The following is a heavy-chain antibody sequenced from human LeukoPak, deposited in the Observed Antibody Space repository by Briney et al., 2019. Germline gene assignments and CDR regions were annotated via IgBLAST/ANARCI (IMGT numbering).Heavy chain of an antibody. D-gene: IGHD3-16*01. CDR1: GFTFSSYW. Sequence: PGGSLRLSCAASGFTFSSYWMSWVRQAPGKGLEWVANIKQDGSEKYYVDSVKGRFTISRDNAKNSLYLQMNSLRAEDTAVYYCASGGRPYYFDYWGQGTPVTVSS. CDR3: ASGGRPYYFDY. V-gene: IGHV3-7*01. CDR2: IKQDGSEK. J-gene: IGHJ4*02.